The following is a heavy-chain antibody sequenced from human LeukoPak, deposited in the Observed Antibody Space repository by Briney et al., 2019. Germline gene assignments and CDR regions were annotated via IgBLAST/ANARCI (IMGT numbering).Heavy chain of an antibody. D-gene: IGHD3-10*01. CDR1: GFTFSSYG. J-gene: IGHJ4*02. CDR3: AKSALTMVRGDLGY. V-gene: IGHV3-30*18. Sequence: GGSLRLSCAASGFTFSSYGMHWVRQAPGKGLEWAAVNADSVKGRFTISRDNSKNTLYLQMNSLRAEDTAVYYCAKSALTMVRGDLGYWGKGTLVTVSS.